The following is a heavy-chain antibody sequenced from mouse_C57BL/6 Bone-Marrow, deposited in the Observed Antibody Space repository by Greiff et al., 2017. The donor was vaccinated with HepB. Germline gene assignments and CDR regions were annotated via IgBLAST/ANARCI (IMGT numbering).Heavy chain of an antibody. CDR2: INPNNGGT. J-gene: IGHJ1*03. Sequence: EVQLQQSGPELVKPGASVKISCKASGYTFTDYYMNWVKQSPGKSLEWIGDINPNNGGTSYNQKFKGKATLTVDKSSSTAYMELRSLTSEDSAVYYCARAGEAYYGGSSDWYFDVWGTGTTVTVSS. V-gene: IGHV1-26*01. CDR1: GYTFTDYY. CDR3: ARAGEAYYGGSSDWYFDV. D-gene: IGHD1-1*01.